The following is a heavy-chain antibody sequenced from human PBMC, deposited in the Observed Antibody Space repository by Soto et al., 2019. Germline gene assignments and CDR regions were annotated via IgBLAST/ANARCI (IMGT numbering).Heavy chain of an antibody. CDR2: IYYSGST. CDR3: ASHYYDILPGSSPLDY. J-gene: IGHJ4*02. V-gene: IGHV4-39*01. Sequence: QLQLQESGPGLVKPSETLSLTCTVSGGSISSRSYYWGWIRQPPGKGLEWIGSIYYSGSTYYNPSLKSRVTISIDTSKTQFSLKLSSVTAADTAVYYCASHYYDILPGSSPLDYWGQGTLVTVSS. CDR1: GGSISSRSYY. D-gene: IGHD3-9*01.